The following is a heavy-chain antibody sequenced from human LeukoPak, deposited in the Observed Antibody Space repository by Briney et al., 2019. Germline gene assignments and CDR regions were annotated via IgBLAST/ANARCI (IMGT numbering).Heavy chain of an antibody. CDR2: ISSSSSYI. CDR1: GFTFSSYS. CDR3: ARGHSGYDYVSNWFDP. D-gene: IGHD5-12*01. V-gene: IGHV3-21*04. Sequence: GGSLRLSCAASGFTFSSYSMNWVREAPGKGLEWVSSISSSSSYIYYADSVKGRFTISRDNAKNSLYLQMNSLRAEDTAVYYCARGHSGYDYVSNWFDPWGQGTLVTVSS. J-gene: IGHJ5*02.